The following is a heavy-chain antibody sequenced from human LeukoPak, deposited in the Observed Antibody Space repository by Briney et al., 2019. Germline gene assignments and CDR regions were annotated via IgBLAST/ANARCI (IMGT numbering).Heavy chain of an antibody. Sequence: GGSLRLSCAASGFIFSDYGMHWVRQAPGKGLEWLAVIWHDGKNKAHADSVKGRFTISRDNSKNTLYLQMNSLRAEDTAVYYCAKDPSESRYFDLWGRGTLVTVSS. CDR1: GFIFSDYG. CDR2: IWHDGKNK. J-gene: IGHJ2*01. CDR3: AKDPSESRYFDL. D-gene: IGHD2-2*01. V-gene: IGHV3-33*06.